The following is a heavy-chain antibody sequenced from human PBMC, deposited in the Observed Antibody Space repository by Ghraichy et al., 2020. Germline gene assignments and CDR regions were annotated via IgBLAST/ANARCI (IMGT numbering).Heavy chain of an antibody. Sequence: SETLSLTCAVYGGSFSGYYWSWIRQPPGKGLEWIGEINHSGSTNYNPSLKSRVTISVDTSKNQFSLKLSSVTAADTAVYYCARGARGGRRFDYWGQGTLVTVSS. D-gene: IGHD2-15*01. CDR2: INHSGST. CDR3: ARGARGGRRFDY. V-gene: IGHV4-34*01. CDR1: GGSFSGYY. J-gene: IGHJ4*02.